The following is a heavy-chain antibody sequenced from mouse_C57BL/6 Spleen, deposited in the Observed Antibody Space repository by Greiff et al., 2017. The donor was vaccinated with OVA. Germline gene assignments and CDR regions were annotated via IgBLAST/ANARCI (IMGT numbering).Heavy chain of an antibody. CDR1: CYTFTSFW. Sequence: QVQLQQPGAELVKPGASVKLSRKAFCYTFTSFWIPRVKQRPGRGLEWIGMIDPNSGGTKYNEKFKSKATLTVDKPSSTAYMQLSSLTSEDSAVYYCARSGGNYVWFAYWGQGTLVTVSA. CDR3: ARSGGNYVWFAY. CDR2: IDPNSGGT. D-gene: IGHD2-1*01. V-gene: IGHV1-72*01. J-gene: IGHJ3*01.